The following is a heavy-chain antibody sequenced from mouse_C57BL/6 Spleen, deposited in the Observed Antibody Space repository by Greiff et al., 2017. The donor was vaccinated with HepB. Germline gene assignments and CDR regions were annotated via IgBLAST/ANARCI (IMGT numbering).Heavy chain of an antibody. CDR1: GFNIKDYY. V-gene: IGHV14-2*01. J-gene: IGHJ2*01. D-gene: IGHD1-1*01. CDR3: AVAYGSSYEDY. CDR2: IDPDDGET. Sequence: EVQLVESGAELVKPGASVKLSCTASGFNIKDYYMHWVKQRTEQGLEWIGRIDPDDGETKYAPKFQGKATIPADKSSNTAYLQLSSLTSEDTAVYYCAVAYGSSYEDYWGQGTTLTVSS.